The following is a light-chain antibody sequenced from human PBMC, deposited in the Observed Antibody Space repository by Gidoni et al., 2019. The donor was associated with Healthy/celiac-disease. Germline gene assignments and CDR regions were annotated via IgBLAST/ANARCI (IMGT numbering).Light chain of an antibody. Sequence: DIVMTQSPDSLAVSLGERATINCKSSQSILYSSNNKNYLAWYQQKPGQSPKLLIYWASTRESGVPDRFSGSGSGTDFTLTISSLQAEDVAVYYCQQYYGTPITFGQXTRLEIK. V-gene: IGKV4-1*01. J-gene: IGKJ5*01. CDR1: QSILYSSNNKNY. CDR3: QQYYGTPIT. CDR2: WAS.